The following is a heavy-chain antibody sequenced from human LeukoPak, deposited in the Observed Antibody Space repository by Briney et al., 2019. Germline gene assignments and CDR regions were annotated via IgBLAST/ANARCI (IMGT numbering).Heavy chain of an antibody. J-gene: IGHJ4*02. Sequence: PGRSLRLSCAASGFTFDDYAMHWVRQAPGKGLEWVSGISWNSGSIGYADSVKGRFTISRDNAKNSLYLQMNSLRAEDTAVYYCARSSGYPFFDYWGQGTLVTVSS. V-gene: IGHV3-9*01. CDR2: ISWNSGSI. D-gene: IGHD3-22*01. CDR3: ARSSGYPFFDY. CDR1: GFTFDDYA.